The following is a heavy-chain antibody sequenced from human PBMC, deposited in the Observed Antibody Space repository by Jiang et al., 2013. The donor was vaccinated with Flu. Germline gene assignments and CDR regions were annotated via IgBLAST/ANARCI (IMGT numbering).Heavy chain of an antibody. D-gene: IGHD6-13*01. CDR1: GGSISSGGYS. CDR2: IYHSGST. V-gene: IGHV4-30-2*01. Sequence: GSGLVKPSQTLSLTCAVSGGSISSGGYSWSWIRQPPGKGLEWIGYIYHSGSTYYNPSLKSRVTISVDRSKNQFSLKLSSVTAADTAVYYCARLSLADSSSDYFDYWGQGTLVTVSS. J-gene: IGHJ4*02. CDR3: ARLSLADSSSDYFDY.